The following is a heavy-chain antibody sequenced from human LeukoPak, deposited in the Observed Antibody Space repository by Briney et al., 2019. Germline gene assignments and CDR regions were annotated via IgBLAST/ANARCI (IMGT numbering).Heavy chain of an antibody. D-gene: IGHD3-10*01. CDR2: ISYDGSNE. CDR1: GVTFNSYT. CDR3: ARGSVTVVRGVIPRYFFDY. V-gene: IGHV3-30*04. J-gene: IGHJ4*02. Sequence: GGSLRLSCAASGVTFNSYTMHWVRQAPGKGLEWVAVISYDGSNEYYADSVKGRFTISRDNSKNTLYLRMNSLTAEDTAVYYCARGSVTVVRGVIPRYFFDYWGQGTLVTVSS.